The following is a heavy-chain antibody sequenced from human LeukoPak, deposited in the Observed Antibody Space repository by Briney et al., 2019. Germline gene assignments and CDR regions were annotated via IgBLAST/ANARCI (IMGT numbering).Heavy chain of an antibody. V-gene: IGHV3-49*04. CDR3: TSCYDYGDYRLYYYYYMDV. J-gene: IGHJ6*03. CDR2: IRSKAYGGTT. Sequence: GGSLRLSWTASGFTFRDYAMSWVRQAPGKGLEWVGFIRSKAYGGTTEYAASVKGRFTISRDDSKSIAYLQMNSLKTEDTAVYYCTSCYDYGDYRLYYYYYMDVWGKGTTVTVSS. CDR1: GFTFRDYA. D-gene: IGHD4-17*01.